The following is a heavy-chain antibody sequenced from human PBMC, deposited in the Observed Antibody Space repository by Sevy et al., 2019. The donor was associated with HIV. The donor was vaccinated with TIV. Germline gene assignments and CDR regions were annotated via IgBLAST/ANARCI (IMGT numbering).Heavy chain of an antibody. CDR1: GFTFSSYA. Sequence: GGSLRLSCAASGFTFSSYAMHWVRQAPGKGLEWVAVISYDGSNKYYADSVKGRFTISRDNSKNKLYLQMNSLRAEDTAVYYCARSRAYNWNDLGWFDPWGQGTLVTVSS. CDR3: ARSRAYNWNDLGWFDP. D-gene: IGHD1-1*01. J-gene: IGHJ5*02. CDR2: ISYDGSNK. V-gene: IGHV3-30*04.